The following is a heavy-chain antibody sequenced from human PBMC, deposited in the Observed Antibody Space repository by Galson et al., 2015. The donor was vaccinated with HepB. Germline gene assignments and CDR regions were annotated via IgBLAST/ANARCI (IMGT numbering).Heavy chain of an antibody. J-gene: IGHJ4*02. V-gene: IGHV1-18*01. D-gene: IGHD3-22*01. Sequence: SVKVSCKASGYTFTSYGISWVRQAPGQGLEWMGWISAYNGNTNYAQKLQGRVTMTTDTSTSTAYMELRSLRSDDTAVYYCARDFGHSYYYDSSGYYSLDYWGQGTLVTVSS. CDR3: ARDFGHSYYYDSSGYYSLDY. CDR1: GYTFTSYG. CDR2: ISAYNGNT.